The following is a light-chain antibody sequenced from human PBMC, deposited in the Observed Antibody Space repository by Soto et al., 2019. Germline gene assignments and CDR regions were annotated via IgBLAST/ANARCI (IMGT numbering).Light chain of an antibody. V-gene: IGKV3-15*01. J-gene: IGKJ4*01. CDR2: GAS. CDR1: QSVGSN. CDR3: QQYNNWPL. Sequence: EIVMTQSLATLSVSPGERATLSCRASQSVGSNLAWYQQKPGQAPRLLIYGASTRATGIPARFSGSGSGTEFTLTISSLQSEDFAVYYCQQYNNWPLFGGGTKVDIK.